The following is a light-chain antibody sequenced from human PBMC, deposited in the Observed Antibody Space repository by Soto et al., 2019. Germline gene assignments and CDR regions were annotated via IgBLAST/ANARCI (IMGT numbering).Light chain of an antibody. J-gene: IGLJ2*01. CDR1: SSDVGGYNY. V-gene: IGLV2-11*01. CDR2: DVS. CDR3: CSYAGSYTLV. Sequence: QSALTQPRSVSGSPGQSVTISCTGTSSDVGGYNYVSWYQQHPGKAPKLMIYDVSKRPSGVPDRVSGSKSGNTASLTISGLQAEYEADYYCCSYAGSYTLVFGGGTQLTVL.